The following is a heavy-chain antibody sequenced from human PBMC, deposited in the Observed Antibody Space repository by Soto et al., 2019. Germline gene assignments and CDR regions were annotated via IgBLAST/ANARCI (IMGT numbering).Heavy chain of an antibody. Sequence: QVQLQASGPGLVKPSETLSLTCTVSGASMNSYHWSWIRQPAGKGLECIGHIHSSGSTNYNPSLKSRVTMSVDTSKNQFSLRLMSLTAADTAVYYCARDQGVAAAGITWFDPWGQGSLVTVSS. V-gene: IGHV4-4*07. D-gene: IGHD6-13*01. CDR3: ARDQGVAAAGITWFDP. CDR2: IHSSGST. J-gene: IGHJ5*02. CDR1: GASMNSYH.